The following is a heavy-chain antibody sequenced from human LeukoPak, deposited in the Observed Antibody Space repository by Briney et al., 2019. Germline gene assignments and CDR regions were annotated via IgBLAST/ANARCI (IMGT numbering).Heavy chain of an antibody. CDR2: ISSSSSTI. Sequence: GGSLRLSCAASGFTFSSYSMNWVRQGPGKGLEWVSYISSSSSTIYYADSVKGRFTISRDNAKNSLYLQLNSLRAEDTAVYYCATLLLWFGELSNFDAFDIWGQGTMVTFSS. CDR1: GFTFSSYS. CDR3: ATLLLWFGELSNFDAFDI. V-gene: IGHV3-48*04. D-gene: IGHD3-10*01. J-gene: IGHJ3*02.